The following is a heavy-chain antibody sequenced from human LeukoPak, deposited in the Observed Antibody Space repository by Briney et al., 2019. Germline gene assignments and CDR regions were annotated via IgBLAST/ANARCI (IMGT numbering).Heavy chain of an antibody. V-gene: IGHV1-69*04. CDR1: GGTFSSYA. CDR2: IIPIFGIA. D-gene: IGHD2-2*01. CDR3: ASGCGSTSCYHYYYYGMDV. Sequence: SVKVSCKASGGTFSSYAISWVRQAPGQGLEWMGRIIPIFGIANYAQKFQGRVTITADKSTSTAYMELGSLRSEDTAVYYCASGCGSTSCYHYYYYGMDVWGQGTTVTVSS. J-gene: IGHJ6*02.